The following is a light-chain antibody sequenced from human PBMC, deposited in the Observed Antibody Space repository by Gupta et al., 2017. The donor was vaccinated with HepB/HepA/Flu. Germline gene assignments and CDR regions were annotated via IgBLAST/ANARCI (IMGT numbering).Light chain of an antibody. CDR3: QVWDSRSEVV. V-gene: IGLV3-21*03. CDR1: NIGTKS. Sequence: SYVLTQPPSVSVAPGKTARITCGANNIGTKSVHWYQRRPGQAPVLVVYDDSDRPSGIPERFSGSISGTTATLTISRVEAGDEADYFCQVWDSRSEVVFGGGTKLTVL. J-gene: IGLJ2*01. CDR2: DDS.